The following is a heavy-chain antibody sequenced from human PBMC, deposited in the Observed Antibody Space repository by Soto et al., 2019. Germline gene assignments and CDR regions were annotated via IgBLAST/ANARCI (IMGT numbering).Heavy chain of an antibody. V-gene: IGHV4-39*01. J-gene: IGHJ6*02. D-gene: IGHD3-10*01. CDR2: IYYSGST. Sequence: SETLSLTCTVSGGSISSSSYYWGWIRQPPGKGLEWIGSIYYSGSTYYNPSLKSRVTISVDTSKNQFSLKLSSVTAADTAVYYCARHGEMSGSGSYYGAYYYYGMDVWGQGTTVTVSS. CDR3: ARHGEMSGSGSYYGAYYYYGMDV. CDR1: GGSISSSSYY.